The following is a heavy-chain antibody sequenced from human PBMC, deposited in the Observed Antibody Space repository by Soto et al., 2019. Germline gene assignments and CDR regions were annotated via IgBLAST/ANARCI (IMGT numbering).Heavy chain of an antibody. CDR1: GFTFSSYA. CDR2: ISYDGSNK. D-gene: IGHD5-12*01. Sequence: GGSLRLSCAASGFTFSSYAMHWVRQAPGKGLEWVAVISYDGSNKYYADSVKGRFTISRDNSKNTLYLQMNSLRAEDTAVYYCARDPGEWWLRFDYYYGMDVWGQGTTGTVSS. J-gene: IGHJ6*02. V-gene: IGHV3-30-3*01. CDR3: ARDPGEWWLRFDYYYGMDV.